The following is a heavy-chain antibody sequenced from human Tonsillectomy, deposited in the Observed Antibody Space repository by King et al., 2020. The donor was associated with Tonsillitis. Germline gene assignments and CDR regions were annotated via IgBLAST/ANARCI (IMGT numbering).Heavy chain of an antibody. J-gene: IGHJ4*02. V-gene: IGHV4-61*02. D-gene: IGHD3-3*01. CDR1: GASISSGSYF. CDR3: ARGGNFWSGDHDY. Sequence: VQLQESGPGLVKPSQTLSLTCAVSGASISSGSYFWSWIRQPAGKGLEWIGRIDSSGNTNYNPTLKSRVSMSVDTSENQFSLKLSSVTAADTAVYFCARGGNFWSGDHDYWGPGTLVIVSS. CDR2: IDSSGNT.